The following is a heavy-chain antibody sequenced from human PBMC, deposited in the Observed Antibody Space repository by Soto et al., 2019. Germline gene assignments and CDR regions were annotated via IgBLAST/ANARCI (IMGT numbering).Heavy chain of an antibody. D-gene: IGHD3-10*01. CDR2: IYYSGST. CDR3: ARGLDFYGSGPKGNWFDP. CDR1: GGSISSGVYY. J-gene: IGHJ5*02. V-gene: IGHV4-31*03. Sequence: SETLSLTCTVSGGSISSGVYYWSWIRQHPGKGLEWIGYIYYSGSTYYNPSLKSRVTISVDTSKNQFSLKLSSVTAADTAVYYCARGLDFYGSGPKGNWFDPWGQGTLVTVSS.